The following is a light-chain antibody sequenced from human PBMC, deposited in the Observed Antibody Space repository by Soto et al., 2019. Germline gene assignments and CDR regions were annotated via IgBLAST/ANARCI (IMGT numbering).Light chain of an antibody. CDR2: DAS. CDR1: QSISRW. J-gene: IGKJ5*01. CDR3: QQYNSFSMIT. Sequence: DIQMTQSPSTLSASVGDTVTITCRASQSISRWLAWYQQKPWKAPKILISDASILENGVPSRFSGTGSGTEFTLTISNLQPDDFATYFCQQYNSFSMITFGQGTRLEIK. V-gene: IGKV1-5*01.